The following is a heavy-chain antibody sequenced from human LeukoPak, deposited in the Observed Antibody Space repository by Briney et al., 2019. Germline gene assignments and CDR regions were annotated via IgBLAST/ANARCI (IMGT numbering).Heavy chain of an antibody. D-gene: IGHD4-17*01. CDR1: GYTFTSYA. J-gene: IGHJ4*02. CDR3: ARDWSSDLTTVTRFDY. V-gene: IGHV7-4-1*02. Sequence: ASVKVSCKASGYTFTSYAMNWVRQAPGQGLEWMGWINTNTGNPTYAQGFTGRFVFSLDTSVSTAYLQISSLKAEDTAVYYCARDWSSDLTTVTRFDYWGQGTLVTVSS. CDR2: INTNTGNP.